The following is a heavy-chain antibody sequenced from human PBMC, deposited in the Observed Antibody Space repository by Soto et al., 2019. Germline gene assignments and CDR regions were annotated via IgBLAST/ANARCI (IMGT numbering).Heavy chain of an antibody. V-gene: IGHV1-2*04. CDR2: INSNSGGT. Sequence: QVQLVQAGAQVQKPGASVKVSCKASGYTFTGYYMHWVRQAPGQGPEWMAWINSNSGGTNYAQQARGWVTVTRDTSISAAYMELNRLKYDDAAVYYCARGGYSNSSSTKLDYWGQGTLVSVSS. D-gene: IGHD6-6*01. J-gene: IGHJ4*02. CDR3: ARGGYSNSSSTKLDY. CDR1: GYTFTGYY.